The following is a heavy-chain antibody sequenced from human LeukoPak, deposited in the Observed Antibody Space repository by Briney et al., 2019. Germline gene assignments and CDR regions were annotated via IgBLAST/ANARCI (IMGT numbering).Heavy chain of an antibody. CDR2: ISGSGGST. Sequence: GGSLRLSCAASGFTFSSYAMSWVRQAPGKGLEWVSAISGSGGSTYYADSVKGRFTISRDNSKNTLYLQMNSLRAEDTAVYYCAKGLYYYGSGSYPDPLEYYYYGMDVWGQGTTVTVSS. V-gene: IGHV3-23*01. J-gene: IGHJ6*02. CDR3: AKGLYYYGSGSYPDPLEYYYYGMDV. CDR1: GFTFSSYA. D-gene: IGHD3-10*01.